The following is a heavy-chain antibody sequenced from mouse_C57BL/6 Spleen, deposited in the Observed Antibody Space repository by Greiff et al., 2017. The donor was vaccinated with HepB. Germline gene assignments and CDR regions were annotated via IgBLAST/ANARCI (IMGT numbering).Heavy chain of an antibody. CDR3: TRRATDFDY. D-gene: IGHD3-1*01. CDR2: IDPETGGT. V-gene: IGHV1-15*01. CDR1: GYTFTDYD. Sequence: QVQLQQSGAELVRPGASVTLSCKASGYTFTDYDMHWVKQTPVHGLEWIGAIDPETGGTAYNQKFKGKAILTADKSSSTAYMELRSLTSEDSAVYYCTRRATDFDYWGQGTTLTVSS. J-gene: IGHJ2*01.